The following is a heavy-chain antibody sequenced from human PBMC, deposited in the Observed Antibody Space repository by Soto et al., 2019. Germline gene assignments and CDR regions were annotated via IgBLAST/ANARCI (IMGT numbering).Heavy chain of an antibody. CDR3: ARYNTGHSDY. V-gene: IGHV3-33*01. J-gene: IGHJ4*02. CDR2: IWYHGNSM. Sequence: QGQLVESGGGVVQPGRSLRLSCAASGFTFSSYGMHWVRQATGKGLEWVAVIWYHGNSMYYADSVKGRFTISRDNSKNTLYLQMNNLRAEDTAVYYCARYNTGHSDYWGQGTLVTVSS. D-gene: IGHD1-20*01. CDR1: GFTFSSYG.